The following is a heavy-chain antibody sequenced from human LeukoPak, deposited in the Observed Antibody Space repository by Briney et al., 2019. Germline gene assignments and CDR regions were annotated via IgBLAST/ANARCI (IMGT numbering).Heavy chain of an antibody. CDR2: ITGSGKNT. V-gene: IGHV3-23*01. D-gene: IGHD3-3*01. J-gene: IGHJ6*02. CDR1: GFIFSSYS. Sequence: GGSLRLSCAASGFIFSSYSMSWVRQAPGKGLEWVSDITGSGKNTYYADSVKGRFTISKDNSKNTVYLQMNSLRAEDTAVYYCAKSVDYDFWSGYVDYYGMDVWGQGTTVTVSS. CDR3: AKSVDYDFWSGYVDYYGMDV.